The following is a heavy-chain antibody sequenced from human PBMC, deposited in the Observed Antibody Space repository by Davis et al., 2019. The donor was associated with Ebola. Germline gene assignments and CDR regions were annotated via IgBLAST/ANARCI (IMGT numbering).Heavy chain of an antibody. CDR1: GFTFSSYT. CDR2: IGTRGDPT. CDR3: VRYYLFALDI. V-gene: IGHV3-48*02. D-gene: IGHD1-26*01. J-gene: IGHJ3*02. Sequence: PGGSLRLSCAASGFTFSSYTMNWVRQAPGKGLEWVSYIGTRGDPTVYADSVKGRFTVSRDDANNSLSLLMSSLRDEDTAVYYCVRYYLFALDIWGQGTMVTVSS.